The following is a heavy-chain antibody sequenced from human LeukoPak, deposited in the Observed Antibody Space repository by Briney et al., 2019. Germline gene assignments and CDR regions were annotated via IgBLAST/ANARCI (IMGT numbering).Heavy chain of an antibody. CDR2: FSYSGST. V-gene: IGHV4-39*07. D-gene: IGHD5-24*01. CDR3: ARDGGVATITPFDH. J-gene: IGHJ4*02. CDR1: GDSIYSSSYY. Sequence: PSETLSLTCTVSGDSIYSSSYYWGWIRQPPGKGLEWIGSFSYSGSTYYTPSLKSRVTISLGTSKNQFSLKLRSATAADTAVYYCARDGGVATITPFDHWGQGTLVTVSS.